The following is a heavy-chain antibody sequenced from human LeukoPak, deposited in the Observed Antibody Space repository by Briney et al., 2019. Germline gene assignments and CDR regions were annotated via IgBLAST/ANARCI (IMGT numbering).Heavy chain of an antibody. D-gene: IGHD3-16*02. V-gene: IGHV3-23*01. J-gene: IGHJ4*02. CDR1: GFTFSSYA. CDR3: AYDYVWGSYPEYYFDY. Sequence: GGSLRLSCAASGFTFSSYAMSWVRQAPGKGLEWVSAISGSGGSTYYADSVKGRFTISRDNSKNTLYLQMNSLRAGDTAVYYCAYDYVWGSYPEYYFDYWGQGTLVTVSS. CDR2: ISGSGGST.